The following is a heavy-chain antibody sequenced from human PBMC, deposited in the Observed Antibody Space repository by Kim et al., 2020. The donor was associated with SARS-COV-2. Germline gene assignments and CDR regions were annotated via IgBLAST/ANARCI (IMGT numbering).Heavy chain of an antibody. CDR3: ARDLVVPAAPPGIAAAGTDY. D-gene: IGHD6-13*01. V-gene: IGHV3-21*01. J-gene: IGHJ4*01. CDR2: ISSSSSYI. Sequence: GGSLRLSCAASGFTFSSYSMNWVRQAPGKGLEWVSSISSSSSYIYYADSAKGRFTISRDNAKNSLYLQMNSLRAEDTAVYYCARDLVVPAAPPGIAAAGTDYWDQGTLVTVSS. CDR1: GFTFSSYS.